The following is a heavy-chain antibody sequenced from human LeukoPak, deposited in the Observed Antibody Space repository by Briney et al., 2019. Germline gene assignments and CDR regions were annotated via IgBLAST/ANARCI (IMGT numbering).Heavy chain of an antibody. CDR1: GGPFSGYY. D-gene: IGHD3-10*01. Sequence: SETLSLTCAVYGGPFSGYYWSWIRQPPGKGLEWIGEINHSGSTNYNPSLKSRVTISVDTSKNQFSLKLSSVTAADTAVYYCAGSLLLWFGESPYHYWGQGTLVTVSS. J-gene: IGHJ4*02. CDR2: INHSGST. V-gene: IGHV4-34*01. CDR3: AGSLLLWFGESPYHY.